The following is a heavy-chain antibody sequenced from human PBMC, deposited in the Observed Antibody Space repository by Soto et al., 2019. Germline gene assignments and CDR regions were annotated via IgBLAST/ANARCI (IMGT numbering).Heavy chain of an antibody. D-gene: IGHD2-21*02. Sequence: QVQLVQSRGGVVQPGRSLRLPCEASGFTFSTYSMNWVRQTPGKGLEWVAVVSYDGNRKYYADSVKGRFTISRDNAKNTLYMQMDNLRIEDTAVYYCATELVVTAKGWFDLGGQGTRVTVSP. CDR3: ATELVVTAKGWFDL. J-gene: IGHJ5*02. CDR1: GFTFSTYS. CDR2: VSYDGNRK. V-gene: IGHV3-30-3*01.